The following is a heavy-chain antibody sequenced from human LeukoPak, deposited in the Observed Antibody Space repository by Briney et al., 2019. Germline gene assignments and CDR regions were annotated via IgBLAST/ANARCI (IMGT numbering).Heavy chain of an antibody. CDR1: GFMFSDYG. J-gene: IGHJ2*01. D-gene: IGHD2-21*01. Sequence: GRSLRLSCAASGFMFSDYGMHWVRQAPGKGLEWVAVISNDGSIIYYADSVKGRFTISRDNSKNTLHLQMNSPRPDDTAVYYCAKDGPYCGGITCYFRYFDLWGRGTLVTVSS. CDR2: ISNDGSII. V-gene: IGHV3-30*18. CDR3: AKDGPYCGGITCYFRYFDL.